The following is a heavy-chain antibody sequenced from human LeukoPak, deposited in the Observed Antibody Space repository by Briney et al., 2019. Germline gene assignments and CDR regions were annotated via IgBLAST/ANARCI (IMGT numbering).Heavy chain of an antibody. J-gene: IGHJ4*02. Sequence: SETLSLTCAVDDGFFSGYYWTWIRQPPGKGLECLGEMDHSGSTNYNPSLKSRVTIDTSKNQFSLKLTSVTAADTAVYSCARVHGYYDILPGYYRFYFDCWGQGALVTVSS. CDR2: MDHSGST. D-gene: IGHD3-9*01. V-gene: IGHV4-34*01. CDR1: DGFFSGYY. CDR3: ARVHGYYDILPGYYRFYFDC.